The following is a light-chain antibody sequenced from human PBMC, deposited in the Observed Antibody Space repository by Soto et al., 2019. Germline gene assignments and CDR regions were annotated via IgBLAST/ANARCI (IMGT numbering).Light chain of an antibody. CDR3: QQSYSTPYT. J-gene: IGKJ2*01. Sequence: DIQMTQSPSSLSASVGDRVTLTCRASQSIDTYLNWYQQKPGKAPNLLMYAASTLQSGVPSRFSGSGSGTDFTLTLTNLQPEDFATYYCQQSYSTPYTFGQGTKLEIK. V-gene: IGKV1-39*01. CDR2: AAS. CDR1: QSIDTY.